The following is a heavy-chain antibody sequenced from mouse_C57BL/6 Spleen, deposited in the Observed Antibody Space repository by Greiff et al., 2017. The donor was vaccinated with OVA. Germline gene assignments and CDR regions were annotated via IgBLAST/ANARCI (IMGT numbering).Heavy chain of an antibody. V-gene: IGHV1-39*01. D-gene: IGHD1-1*01. CDR3: ARSFITTVVDYFDY. J-gene: IGHJ2*01. Sequence: EVQLQQPGPELVKPGASVKISCKASGYSFTDYNMNWVKQSNGKSLEWIGVINPNYGTTSYNQKFKGKATLTVDQSSSTAYMQLNSLTSEDSAVYYCARSFITTVVDYFDYWGQGTTLTVSS. CDR2: INPNYGTT. CDR1: GYSFTDYN.